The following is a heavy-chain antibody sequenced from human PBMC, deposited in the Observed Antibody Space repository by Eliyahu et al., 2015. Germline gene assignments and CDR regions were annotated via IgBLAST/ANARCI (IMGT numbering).Heavy chain of an antibody. V-gene: IGHV4-39*01. D-gene: IGHD3-9*01. CDR2: IYYSGXT. Sequence: QLQLQESGPGLVKPSETLSLXCTVPGXSIXSXSYYWGWIRQPPGKGXEWIGSIYYSGXTXYNPSLKSRVTISVDTSKNQFSLKLSSVTAADTAVYYCAGGSYFDWLYFPRNWFDPWGQGTLVTVSS. CDR3: AGGSYFDWLYFPRNWFDP. J-gene: IGHJ5*02. CDR1: GXSIXSXSYY.